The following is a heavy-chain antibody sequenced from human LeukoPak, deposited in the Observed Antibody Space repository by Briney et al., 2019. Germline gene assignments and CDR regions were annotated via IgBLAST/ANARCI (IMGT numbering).Heavy chain of an antibody. CDR3: ARGKLEDGGYFDY. CDR2: IIPIFGTT. D-gene: IGHD1-1*01. V-gene: IGHV1-69*13. J-gene: IGHJ4*02. Sequence: SVKVSCKASGGTFSSYAISWVRQAPGQGLEWMGGIIPIFGTTNYAQKFQGRVTITADESTSTAYMELSSLRSEDTAVYYCARGKLEDGGYFDYWGQGTLATVSS. CDR1: GGTFSSYA.